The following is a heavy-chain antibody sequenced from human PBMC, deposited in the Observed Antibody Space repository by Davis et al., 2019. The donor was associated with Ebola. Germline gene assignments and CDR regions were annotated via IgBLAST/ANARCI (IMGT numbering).Heavy chain of an antibody. J-gene: IGHJ6*04. CDR2: IYYSGST. D-gene: IGHD3-16*02. Sequence: MPSETLSLTCTVSGGSVSSGSYYWSWIRQPPGKGLEWIGYIYYSGSTNYNPSLKSRVTISVDTPKNQFSLKLTSVTAADTAVYYCARVYVWGTYRPGNYYNGMDVWGKGTTVTVSS. CDR3: ARVYVWGTYRPGNYYNGMDV. V-gene: IGHV4-61*01. CDR1: GGSVSSGSYY.